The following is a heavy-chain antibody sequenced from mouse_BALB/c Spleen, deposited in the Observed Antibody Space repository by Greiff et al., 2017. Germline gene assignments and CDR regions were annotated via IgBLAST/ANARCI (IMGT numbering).Heavy chain of an antibody. Sequence: SGPELVKPGALVKISCKASGYTFTSYDINWVKQRPGQGLEWIGWIYPGDGSTKYNEKFKGKATLTADKSSSTAYMQLSSLTSENSAVYFCARAGDDYDGFAYWGQGTLVTVSA. CDR3: ARAGDDYDGFAY. CDR2: IYPGDGST. V-gene: IGHV1S33*01. CDR1: GYTFTSYD. J-gene: IGHJ3*01. D-gene: IGHD2-4*01.